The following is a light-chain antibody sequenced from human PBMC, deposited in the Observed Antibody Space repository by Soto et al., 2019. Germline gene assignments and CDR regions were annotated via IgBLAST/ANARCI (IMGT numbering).Light chain of an antibody. V-gene: IGLV2-11*01. J-gene: IGLJ2*01. CDR2: DVN. Sequence: QSALTQPRSVSGSPGQSVTISCTGTSSDVGGYNYVSWYQQHPGKAPKVMIYDVNYRPSGVPDRFSGSKSGNTASLTISGLQAEDEADYYCCSYAGNFVVFGGGTKLTAL. CDR3: CSYAGNFVV. CDR1: SSDVGGYNY.